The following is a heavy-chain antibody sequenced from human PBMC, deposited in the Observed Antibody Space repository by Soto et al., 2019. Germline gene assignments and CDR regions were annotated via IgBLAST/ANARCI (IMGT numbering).Heavy chain of an antibody. J-gene: IGHJ5*02. CDR2: ISGSGCRP. CDR3: AQDPLTIFGVVLPNWFDP. V-gene: IGHV3-23*01. CDR1: GFTFSSYA. Sequence: PGGSLRVSCAASGFTFSSYAMSWVRQAPGKGLEWVSAISGSGCRPYYADSVKGPFTLSRDNSQTTLYLQMNSLRAEDTAVYYCAQDPLTIFGVVLPNWFDPWGQGTLVTVSS. D-gene: IGHD3-3*01.